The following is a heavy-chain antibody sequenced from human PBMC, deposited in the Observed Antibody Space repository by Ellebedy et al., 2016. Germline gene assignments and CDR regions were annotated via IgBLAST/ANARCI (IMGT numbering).Heavy chain of an antibody. CDR2: TNNDGRIT. CDR3: ARSFVVVTGSMDH. Sequence: GGSLRLSCVASGFTFTSYSMHWVRQAPGKGLEHVSATNNDGRITYYADSVKGRFTMSRDNSGNTLYLQMGSLRAEDTAVYYCARSFVVVTGSMDHWGQGALVTVSS. CDR1: GFTFTSYS. D-gene: IGHD2-21*02. V-gene: IGHV3-64*02. J-gene: IGHJ4*02.